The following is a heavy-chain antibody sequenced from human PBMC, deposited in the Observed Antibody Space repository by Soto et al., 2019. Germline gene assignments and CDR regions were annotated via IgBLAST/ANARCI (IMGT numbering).Heavy chain of an antibody. V-gene: IGHV3-23*01. Sequence: VQLLESGGNLVHPGGPLRLSCVASGFIWNTNARSWVRQAPGKGLEWVSTIGGMDGDSDGVPWYEDSVKGRFTISRDSSANTLFLHMDNLRAEDSALYYCVKRGRNWGAFDFWGQGTTVVVSS. D-gene: IGHD7-27*01. CDR1: GFIWNTNA. CDR2: IGGMDGDSDGVP. CDR3: VKRGRNWGAFDF. J-gene: IGHJ3*01.